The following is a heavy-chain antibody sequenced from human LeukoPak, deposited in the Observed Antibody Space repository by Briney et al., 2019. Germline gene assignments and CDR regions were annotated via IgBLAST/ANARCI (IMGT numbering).Heavy chain of an antibody. CDR3: ASGYCSGGSCYLYYFDY. D-gene: IGHD2-15*01. Sequence: ASVKVSCKASGYTFTGYYMHWVRQAPGQGLERMGWINPNSGGTNYAQKFQGRVTMTRDTSISTAYMELSRLRSDDTAVYYCASGYCSGGSCYLYYFDYWGEGTLVTVSS. CDR2: INPNSGGT. V-gene: IGHV1-2*02. CDR1: GYTFTGYY. J-gene: IGHJ4*02.